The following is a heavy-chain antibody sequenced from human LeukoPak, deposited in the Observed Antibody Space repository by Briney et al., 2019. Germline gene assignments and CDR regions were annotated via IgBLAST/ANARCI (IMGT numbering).Heavy chain of an antibody. CDR2: IYSGGST. CDR1: GFTLSSNY. V-gene: IGHV3-53*01. Sequence: PGGSLRLSCAASGFTLSSNYMSWVRQAPRKGLEWVSVIYSGGSTYYADSVKGRYTISRDNSKNTLYLKMNLLRAEHTAVYYCARHGTITMVRGRLRYYYMDVWGKGATVTISS. D-gene: IGHD3-10*01. CDR3: ARHGTITMVRGRLRYYYMDV. J-gene: IGHJ6*03.